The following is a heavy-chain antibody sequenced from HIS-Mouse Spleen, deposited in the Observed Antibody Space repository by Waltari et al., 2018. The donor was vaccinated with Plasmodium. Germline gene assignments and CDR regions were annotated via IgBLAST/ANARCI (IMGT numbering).Heavy chain of an antibody. J-gene: IGHJ6*02. Sequence: EVQLVESGGGLVQPGRSLRLSCAASGFTFDDYAMHWVRQAPGRGLGCDSVISWNSVSIGYADYVKGRFTISRDNAKNSRYLQMNSLRAEDTALYYCAKSWRYYYYGMDVWGQGTTVTVSS. CDR1: GFTFDDYA. V-gene: IGHV3-9*01. CDR3: AKSWRYYYYGMDV. D-gene: IGHD1-1*01. CDR2: ISWNSVSI.